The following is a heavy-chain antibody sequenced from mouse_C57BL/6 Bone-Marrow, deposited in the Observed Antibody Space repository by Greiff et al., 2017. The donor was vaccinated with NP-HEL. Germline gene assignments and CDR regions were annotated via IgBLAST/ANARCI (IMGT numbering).Heavy chain of an antibody. V-gene: IGHV1-19*01. J-gene: IGHJ2*01. CDR1: GYTFTDYY. CDR2: INPYNGGT. D-gene: IGHD2-4*01. CDR3: ARGDYVPLFDY. Sequence: VQLKESGPVLVKPGASVKMSCKASGYTFTDYYMNWVKQSHGKSLEWIGVINPYNGGTSYNQKFKGKATLTVDKSSSTAYMELNSLTSEDSAVYYCARGDYVPLFDYWGQGTTLTVSS.